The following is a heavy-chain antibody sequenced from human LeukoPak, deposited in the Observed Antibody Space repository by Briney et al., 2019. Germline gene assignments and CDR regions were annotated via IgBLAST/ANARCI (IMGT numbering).Heavy chain of an antibody. D-gene: IGHD1-26*01. CDR2: IYFNGNT. V-gene: IGHV4-4*07. J-gene: IGHJ4*02. CDR3: ARFSGSFSD. CDR1: GGSISTYF. Sequence: KPSETLSLNCTGSGGSISTYFWTWIRPPAGKGLEWIGRIYFNGNTNYNPSLKSRVSMSVDTSKNQSSLKLSSVTAADTAIYYCARFSGSFSDWGQGTLVTVSS.